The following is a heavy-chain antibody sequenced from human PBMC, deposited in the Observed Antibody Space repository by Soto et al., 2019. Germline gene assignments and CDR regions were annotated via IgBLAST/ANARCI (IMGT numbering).Heavy chain of an antibody. D-gene: IGHD1-26*01. CDR2: IYYSGST. Sequence: QVQLQESGPGLVKPSQTLSLTCTVSGGSISSGGYYWSWIRQHPGKGLEWIGYIYYSGSTYYNPSLKIRVTISVDTSKNQCSLKLSSVTAAVTAVYYCAREGGIVGATAADYWGQGTLVTVSS. V-gene: IGHV4-31*03. CDR1: GGSISSGGYY. J-gene: IGHJ4*02. CDR3: AREGGIVGATAADY.